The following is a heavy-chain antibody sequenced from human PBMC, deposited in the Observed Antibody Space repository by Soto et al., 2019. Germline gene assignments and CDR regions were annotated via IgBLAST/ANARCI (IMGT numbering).Heavy chain of an antibody. CDR1: GYTLTELS. CDR2: FDPEDGET. V-gene: IGHV1-24*01. Sequence: ASVKVSCQVSGYTLTELSMHWVRQAPGKGLEWMGGFDPEDGETIYAQKFQGRVTMTEDTSTDTAYMELSSLRSEDTAVYYCATWGSTAMGIYYYYGMDVWGQGTTVTVSS. J-gene: IGHJ6*02. CDR3: ATWGSTAMGIYYYYGMDV. D-gene: IGHD5-18*01.